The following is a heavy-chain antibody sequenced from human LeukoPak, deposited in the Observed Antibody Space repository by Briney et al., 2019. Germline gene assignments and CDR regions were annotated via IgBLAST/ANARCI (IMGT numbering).Heavy chain of an antibody. V-gene: IGHV3-11*01. CDR3: ARDRDYAYFDS. CDR1: GFTFSDYY. D-gene: IGHD3-16*01. J-gene: IGHJ4*02. Sequence: GGSLRLSCAASGFTFSDYYMSWIRQAPGKGLEWVSYISSSGSTIYYADSVKGRFTISRDNAKNSLYLQMNSLRADDTAVYYCARDRDYAYFDSWGQGTLVTVSS. CDR2: ISSSGSTI.